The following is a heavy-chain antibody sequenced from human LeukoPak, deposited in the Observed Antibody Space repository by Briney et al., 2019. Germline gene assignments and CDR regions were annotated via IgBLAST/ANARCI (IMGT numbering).Heavy chain of an antibody. J-gene: IGHJ4*02. D-gene: IGHD6-13*01. CDR2: ISPDSGYI. CDR3: APFSAVTHYYFDY. CDR1: GFTFSSHS. V-gene: IGHV3-21*01. Sequence: GGSLRLSCAASGFTFSSHSLMWVRQAPGKGLEWVSSISPDSGYIYYADSVKGRFTISRDNAENSLFLQMNSPGAEDTAVYYCAPFSAVTHYYFDYWGQGTLVTVSA.